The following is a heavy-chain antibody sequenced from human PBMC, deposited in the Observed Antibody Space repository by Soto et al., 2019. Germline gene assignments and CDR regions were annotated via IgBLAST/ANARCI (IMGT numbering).Heavy chain of an antibody. CDR2: IIRMFGTA. CDR1: GGAFSSYA. J-gene: IGHJ6*04. V-gene: IGHV1-69*13. Sequence: SVKLSSKASGGAFSSYAISWARQAPGQGLEWMGGIIRMFGTADYAQKFQGRVTITADESTSTAYMELSSLRSEDTAVYYCARNGYCISTSCYSDYYPGMAVWGKGTTVTVSS. CDR3: ARNGYCISTSCYSDYYPGMAV. D-gene: IGHD2-2*02.